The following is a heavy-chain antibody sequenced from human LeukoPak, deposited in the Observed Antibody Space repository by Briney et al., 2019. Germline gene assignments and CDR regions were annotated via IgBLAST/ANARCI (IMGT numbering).Heavy chain of an antibody. J-gene: IGHJ6*02. Sequence: GGSLRLSCAASGFTFSSYGMHWVHQAPGKGLEWVAVISYDGSNKYYADSVKGRFTISRDNSKNTLYLQMNSLRAEDTAVYYCAKDTGYNPYYYYGMDVWGQGTTVTVSS. CDR1: GFTFSSYG. CDR2: ISYDGSNK. CDR3: AKDTGYNPYYYYGMDV. D-gene: IGHD1-14*01. V-gene: IGHV3-30*18.